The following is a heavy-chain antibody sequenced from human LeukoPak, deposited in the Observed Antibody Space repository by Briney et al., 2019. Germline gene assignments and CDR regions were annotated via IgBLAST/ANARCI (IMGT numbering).Heavy chain of an antibody. CDR3: AKHLGLRYDAFDI. J-gene: IGHJ3*02. CDR2: ISGSGGST. V-gene: IGHV3-23*01. Sequence: GGSLRLSCAASGFAFSSYAMSWVRQAPGKGLEWVSAISGSGGSTYYADSVKGRFTISRDNSKNTLYLQMNSLRAEDTAVYYCAKHLGLRYDAFDIWGQGTMVTVSS. CDR1: GFAFSSYA. D-gene: IGHD5-12*01.